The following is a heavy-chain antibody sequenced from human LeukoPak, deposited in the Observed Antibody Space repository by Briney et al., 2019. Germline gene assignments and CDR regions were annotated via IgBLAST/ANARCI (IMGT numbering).Heavy chain of an antibody. J-gene: IGHJ6*02. D-gene: IGHD6-19*01. CDR3: ARHGGSGWPSRINYYYGMDV. CDR1: GGSISSGGYY. CDR2: IYHSGST. V-gene: IGHV4-30-2*01. Sequence: PSQTLSLTCTVSGGSISSGGYYWSWIRQPPGKGLEWIGYIYHSGSTYYNPSLKSRVTISVDRSKNQFSLKLSSVTAADTAVYYCARHGGSGWPSRINYYYGMDVWGQGTTVTLSS.